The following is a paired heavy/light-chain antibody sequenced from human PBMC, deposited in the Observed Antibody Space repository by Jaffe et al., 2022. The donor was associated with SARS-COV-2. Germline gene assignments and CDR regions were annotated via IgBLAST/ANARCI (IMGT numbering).Heavy chain of an antibody. CDR1: GGSISSTNW. CDR3: ARSRDSSTWYYGRQGEFDC. V-gene: IGHV4-4*02. J-gene: IGHJ4*02. CDR2: IYHSGET. D-gene: IGHD6-13*01. Sequence: QVQLQESGPGLVRPSGTLSLTCTVSGGSISSTNWWSWVRQPPGKGLEWIGEIYHSGETNYNPSLKSRVTVSVDKSRNQFSLKLNYVTAADTAVYYCARSRDSSTWYYGRQGEFDCWGQGSLVTVSS.
Light chain of an antibody. V-gene: IGKV3-15*01. CDR1: QSVSSN. CDR3: QQYNDWYT. Sequence: EIVMTQSPATLSVSTGERATLSCRASQSVSSNLAWYQQKAGQAPRLLIYGASTRATGVPARFSGSGSATEFTLTISSLQPEDFAVYFCQQYNDWYTFGQGTKLEIK. CDR2: GAS. J-gene: IGKJ2*01.